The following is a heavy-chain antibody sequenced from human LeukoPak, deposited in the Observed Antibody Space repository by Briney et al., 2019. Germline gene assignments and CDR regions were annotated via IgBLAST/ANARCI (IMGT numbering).Heavy chain of an antibody. D-gene: IGHD2-15*01. J-gene: IGHJ6*03. CDR1: GGSISSYY. CDR3: ASFYCSGGSCYQYYYYYYMDV. CDR2: IYYSGST. V-gene: IGHV4-39*01. Sequence: SETLSLTCTVSGGSISSYYWTWIRQPPGKGLEWIGIIYYSGSTYSNPSLKSRVTISVDTSKNQFSLKLSSVTAADTAVYYCASFYCSGGSCYQYYYYYYMDVWGKGTTVTISS.